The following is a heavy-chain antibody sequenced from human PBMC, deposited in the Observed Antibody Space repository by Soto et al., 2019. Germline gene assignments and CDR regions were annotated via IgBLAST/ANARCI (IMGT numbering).Heavy chain of an antibody. Sequence: ASVKVSCKASGGTFSSYAISWVRQAPGQGLEWMGGIIPIFGTANYAQKFQGRVTTTADESTSTAYMELSSLRSEDTAVYYCARVGVPAAHYFDYWGQGTLVTVSS. CDR1: GGTFSSYA. CDR3: ARVGVPAAHYFDY. D-gene: IGHD2-2*01. V-gene: IGHV1-69*13. CDR2: IIPIFGTA. J-gene: IGHJ4*02.